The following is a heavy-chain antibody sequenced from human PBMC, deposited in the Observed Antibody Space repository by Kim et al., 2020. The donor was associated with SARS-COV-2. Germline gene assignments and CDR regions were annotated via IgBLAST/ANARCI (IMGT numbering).Heavy chain of an antibody. J-gene: IGHJ6*03. D-gene: IGHD3-10*01. V-gene: IGHV3-13*01. CDR3: AREVQGVQPPYYYYYMDV. Sequence: KGRFTISRENAKNSLYLQMNSLRAGDTAVYYCAREVQGVQPPYYYYYMDVWGKGTTVTVSS.